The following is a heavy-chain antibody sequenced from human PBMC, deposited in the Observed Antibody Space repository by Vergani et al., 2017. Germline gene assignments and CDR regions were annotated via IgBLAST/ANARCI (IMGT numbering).Heavy chain of an antibody. CDR2: ISGSGGST. CDR1: GFTFNHYA. V-gene: IGHV3-23*04. Sequence: EVQLEESGGGLVQPGGSLRLSCAASGFTFNHYAMNWVRQAPGKGLEWVSGISGSGGSTYYAGSVKGRFTISRDSSKNTLYLQMNSLSAGDTAGYYCAKTDPRNSGYDYLYYYHAMEVGGQGTTVPVSS. D-gene: IGHD5-12*01. CDR3: AKTDPRNSGYDYLYYYHAMEV. J-gene: IGHJ6*02.